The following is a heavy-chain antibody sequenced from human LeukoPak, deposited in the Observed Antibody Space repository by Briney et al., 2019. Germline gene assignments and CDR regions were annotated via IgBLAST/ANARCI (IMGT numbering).Heavy chain of an antibody. D-gene: IGHD2-8*01. CDR1: GASISSGGYF. CDR2: IETSGST. CDR3: ARDLCINGIGEWFDP. J-gene: IGHJ5*02. Sequence: SETLSLTCTVSGASISSGGYFWSWIRQPAGKGVEWIGRIETSGSTNYNPSLKSRVTISVDTSKNQFSLKLRSVTAADTAVDYCARDLCINGIGEWFDPWGQGTLVTVSS. V-gene: IGHV4-61*02.